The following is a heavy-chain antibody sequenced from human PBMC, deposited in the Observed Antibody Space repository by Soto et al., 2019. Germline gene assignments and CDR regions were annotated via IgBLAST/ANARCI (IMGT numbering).Heavy chain of an antibody. CDR3: ARDLGSGSGCRYDYYYYGMDV. V-gene: IGHV1-18*01. CDR1: GYTFTSYD. CDR2: INAYSGST. Sequence: ASVKVSCKASGYTFTSYDMSWVRQDPGQGLEWMGWINAYSGSTNYAQKFQGRVTMTRDTSTSTAYMELRSLRSDDTAVYYCARDLGSGSGCRYDYYYYGMDVWGQGTTVTVSS. J-gene: IGHJ6*02. D-gene: IGHD2-8*02.